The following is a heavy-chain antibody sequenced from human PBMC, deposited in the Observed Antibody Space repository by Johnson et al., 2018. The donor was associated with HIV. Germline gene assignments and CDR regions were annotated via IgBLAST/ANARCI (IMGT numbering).Heavy chain of an antibody. D-gene: IGHD1-1*01. J-gene: IGHJ3*02. CDR2: TYSGGST. CDR3: ARDHEAVPGAFDM. Sequence: VQLVESGGGLVQPGGSLRLSCAASGFSVSSNYMSWVRQSPGKGLEWASVTYSGGSTYYADSVKGRFTISRDNSKNTLYLQMNSLRAEDTAVYYCARDHEAVPGAFDMWGQGTLVTVPA. CDR1: GFSVSSNY. V-gene: IGHV3-66*02.